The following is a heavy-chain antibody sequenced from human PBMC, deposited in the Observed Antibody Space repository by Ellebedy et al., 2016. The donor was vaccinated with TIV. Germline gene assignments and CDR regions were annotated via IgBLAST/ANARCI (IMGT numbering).Heavy chain of an antibody. CDR1: GYTFTNYD. J-gene: IGHJ6*02. CDR2: MNPNSGNT. Sequence: AASVQVSCKASGYTFTNYDINWVRQATGQGLEWMGWMNPNSGNTEYAQKFQGRVTITRNTSITTAFMELSSLRSEDTAVYYCARGPFMITFGGVIMDVWGQGTTVTVSS. V-gene: IGHV1-8*01. D-gene: IGHD3-16*02. CDR3: ARGPFMITFGGVIMDV.